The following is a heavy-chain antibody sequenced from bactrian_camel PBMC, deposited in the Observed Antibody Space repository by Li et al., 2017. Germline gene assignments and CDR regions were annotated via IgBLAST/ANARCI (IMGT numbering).Heavy chain of an antibody. V-gene: IGHV3S1*01. CDR2: IATGSGNT. Sequence: VQLVESGGGSVQVGGSLRLSCAASGYGGSSTCMAWFRQAPGKEREGVARIATGSGNTYYADSVKGRFTISQDNAKNTVYLQMNSLETEDSARYYCAADFRVPCGLRRDAYNYWGQGTQVTVS. J-gene: IGHJ4*01. D-gene: IGHD5*01. CDR3: AADFRVPCGLRRDAYNY. CDR1: GYGGSSTC.